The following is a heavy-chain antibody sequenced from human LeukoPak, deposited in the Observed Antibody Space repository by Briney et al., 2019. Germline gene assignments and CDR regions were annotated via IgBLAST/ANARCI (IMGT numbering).Heavy chain of an antibody. Sequence: ASVTVSFKASGYTFTVYYMHWVRQAPGQGGGWMGWINPNSGGTNYAQKFQGRVTMTRDTSISTAYMELSRLRSDDTAVYYCARDLGLRWELLPNWFDPWGQGTLVTVSS. D-gene: IGHD1-26*01. V-gene: IGHV1-2*02. CDR3: ARDLGLRWELLPNWFDP. CDR2: INPNSGGT. CDR1: GYTFTVYY. J-gene: IGHJ5*02.